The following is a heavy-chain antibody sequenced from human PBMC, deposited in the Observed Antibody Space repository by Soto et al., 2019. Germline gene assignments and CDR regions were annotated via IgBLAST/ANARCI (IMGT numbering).Heavy chain of an antibody. Sequence: QVQLVESGGGVVQPGRSLRLSCAASGFTFSSYGMHWVRQAPGKGLEWVAVIWYDGSNKYYADSVKGRFTISRDNSKNTLYLQMNSLRAEDTAVYYCAREYYGSWRFGYMDVWGKGTTVTVSS. V-gene: IGHV3-33*01. CDR3: AREYYGSWRFGYMDV. D-gene: IGHD3-10*01. J-gene: IGHJ6*03. CDR1: GFTFSSYG. CDR2: IWYDGSNK.